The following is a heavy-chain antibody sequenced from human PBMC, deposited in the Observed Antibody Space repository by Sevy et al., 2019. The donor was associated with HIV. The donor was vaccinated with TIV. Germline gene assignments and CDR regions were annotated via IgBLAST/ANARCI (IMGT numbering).Heavy chain of an antibody. V-gene: IGHV3-30-3*01. Sequence: GGSLRLSCAASGFTFSSYAMHWVRQAPGKGLEWVAVISYDGSNKYYADSVKGRFTISRDNSKNTLYLQMNSLRAEDTAVYYCARDISKDYGDYEGIDPWGLGTLVTVSS. CDR1: GFTFSSYA. D-gene: IGHD4-17*01. CDR2: ISYDGSNK. J-gene: IGHJ5*02. CDR3: ARDISKDYGDYEGIDP.